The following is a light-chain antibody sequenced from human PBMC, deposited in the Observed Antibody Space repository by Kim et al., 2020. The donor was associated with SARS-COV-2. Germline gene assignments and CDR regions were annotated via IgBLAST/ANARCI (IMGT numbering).Light chain of an antibody. CDR2: AAS. J-gene: IGKJ1*01. CDR1: QSVNDNY. Sequence: EIVLAQSPATLSLSAGERATLSCRASQSVNDNYIAWFQQKPGQAPRLLIYAASSRATGIPDRFSGSGSGTDFTLIISRLEPEDSAVYYCQQYGLAPRTFGQGTKVGIK. CDR3: QQYGLAPRT. V-gene: IGKV3-20*01.